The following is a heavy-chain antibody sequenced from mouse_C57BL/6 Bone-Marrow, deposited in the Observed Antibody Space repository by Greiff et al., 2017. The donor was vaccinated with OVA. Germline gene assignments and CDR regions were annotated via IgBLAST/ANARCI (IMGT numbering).Heavy chain of an antibody. CDR3: TRDGYYLWYFDV. CDR2: ISSGGDYI. Sequence: EVKVEESGEGLVKPGGSLKLSCAASGFTFSSYAMSWVRQTPEKRLEWVAYISSGGDYIYYADTVKGRFTISRDNARNTLYLQMSSLKSEDTAMYYCTRDGYYLWYFDVWGTGTTVTVSS. J-gene: IGHJ1*03. V-gene: IGHV5-9-1*02. D-gene: IGHD2-3*01. CDR1: GFTFSSYA.